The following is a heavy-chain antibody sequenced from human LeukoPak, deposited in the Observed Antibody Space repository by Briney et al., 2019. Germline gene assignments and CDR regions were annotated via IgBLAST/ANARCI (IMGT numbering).Heavy chain of an antibody. D-gene: IGHD2-2*01. CDR2: IYPGDSDT. J-gene: IGHJ4*02. CDR3: ARRGSCSTTSCYEYFDY. CDR1: GYXFTTYW. V-gene: IGHV5-51*01. Sequence: GESLKISCNASGYXFTTYWIGWVRQMPGKGLEWMGIIYPGDSDTRYSPSFQGQVTISADKSISTAYLQWSSLKASDTAVYYCARRGSCSTTSCYEYFDYWGQGTLVTVSS.